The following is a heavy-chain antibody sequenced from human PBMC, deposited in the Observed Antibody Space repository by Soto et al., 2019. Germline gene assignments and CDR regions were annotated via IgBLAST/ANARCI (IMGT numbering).Heavy chain of an antibody. CDR1: GFTFSSYG. J-gene: IGHJ4*02. Sequence: QVQLVESGGGVVQPGRSLRLSCAASGFTFSSYGWSWVRKAPGRGLEWVEVISYDRSNRYYADSVNGRFTIARDNSKNTVYLHVNSVTGEDTAVYYCCQARLESGSYFGLFGYWSLGILCSVSA. V-gene: IGHV3-30*03. D-gene: IGHD1-26*01. CDR3: CQARLESGSYFGLFGY. CDR2: ISYDRSNR.